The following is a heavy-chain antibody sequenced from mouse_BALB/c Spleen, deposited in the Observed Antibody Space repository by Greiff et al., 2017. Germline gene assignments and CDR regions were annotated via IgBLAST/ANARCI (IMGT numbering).Heavy chain of an antibody. CDR2: ISSGSSTI. D-gene: IGHD1-1*01. V-gene: IGHV5-17*02. J-gene: IGHJ4*01. CDR3: ARSRYYGSSYGEDAMDY. Sequence: EVKLVESGGGLVQPGGSRKLSCAASGFTFSSFGMHWVRQAPEKGLEWVAYISSGSSTIYYADTVKGRFTISRDNPKNTLFLQMTSLRSEDTAMYYCARSRYYGSSYGEDAMDYWGQGTSVTVSS. CDR1: GFTFSSFG.